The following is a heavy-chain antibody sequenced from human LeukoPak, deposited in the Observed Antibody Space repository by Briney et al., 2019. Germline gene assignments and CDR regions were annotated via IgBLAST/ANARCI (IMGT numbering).Heavy chain of an antibody. J-gene: IGHJ5*02. CDR1: GFTFRSYG. V-gene: IGHV3-30*18. Sequence: GRSLRLLCSSCGFTFRSYGMHWVRQAPGKALEGVAVIPYEGSNKQYADSVKGRFTISRDNSRNTLYLQMNSLRAEDTAVYYCAKGPTPYSSSRYYDWFDPWGQGTLVTVSS. D-gene: IGHD6-13*01. CDR2: IPYEGSNK. CDR3: AKGPTPYSSSRYYDWFDP.